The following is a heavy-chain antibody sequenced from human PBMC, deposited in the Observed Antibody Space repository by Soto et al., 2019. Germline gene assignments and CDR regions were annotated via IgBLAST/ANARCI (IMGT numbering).Heavy chain of an antibody. CDR3: ARLYPPRRGSRWLDY. J-gene: IGHJ4*02. V-gene: IGHV4-34*01. CDR2: INHSGST. D-gene: IGHD6-13*01. CDR1: GGSFSGYY. Sequence: SETLSLTCAVYGGSFSGYYWSWIRQPPGKGLEWIGEINHSGSTNYNPSLKSRVTISVDTSKNQFSLKLSSVTAADTAVYSCARLYPPRRGSRWLDYWGQGTLVTVSS.